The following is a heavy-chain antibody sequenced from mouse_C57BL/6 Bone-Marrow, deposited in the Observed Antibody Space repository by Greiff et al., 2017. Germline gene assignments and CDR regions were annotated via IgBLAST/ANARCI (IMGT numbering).Heavy chain of an antibody. CDR3: ARKGNYGSSYWYFDV. V-gene: IGHV2-2*01. Sequence: VKLVESGPGLVQPSQSLSITCTVSGFSLTSYGVHWVRQSPGKGLEWLGVIWSGGSTDYNAAFISRLSISKDNSKSQVFFKMNSLQADDTAIYYCARKGNYGSSYWYFDVWGTWTTVTVSS. J-gene: IGHJ1*03. CDR2: IWSGGST. D-gene: IGHD1-1*01. CDR1: GFSLTSYG.